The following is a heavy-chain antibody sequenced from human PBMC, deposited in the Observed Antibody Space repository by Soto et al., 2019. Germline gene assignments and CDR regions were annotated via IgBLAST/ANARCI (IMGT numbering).Heavy chain of an antibody. Sequence: GGSPRLSCAASGFTFSIYSMNWVRQGPGKGLEWVSYISSSSSTIYYADSVKGRFTISRDNAKNSLYLQMNSLRAEDTAVYYCARDGIYYYDSSGYFRLSDYWGQGT. V-gene: IGHV3-48*01. CDR2: ISSSSSTI. CDR1: GFTFSIYS. CDR3: ARDGIYYYDSSGYFRLSDY. D-gene: IGHD3-22*01. J-gene: IGHJ4*02.